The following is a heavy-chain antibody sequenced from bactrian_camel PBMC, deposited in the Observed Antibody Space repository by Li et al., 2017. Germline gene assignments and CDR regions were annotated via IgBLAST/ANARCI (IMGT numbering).Heavy chain of an antibody. Sequence: HVQLVESGGGSAQAGGSMRLSCTGTTPWMNSNVCLGWFRQAPGKGLEWVSVISSDGHNTFYRDSVKGRFTSSRDNAKNTVYLQMNSLKSEDTALYYCATPPSGRSWLVDFGYWGQGTQVTVS. D-gene: IGHD1*01. CDR1: TPWMNSNVC. CDR3: ATPPSGRSWLVDFGY. CDR2: ISSDGHNT. V-gene: IGHV3S6*01. J-gene: IGHJ6*01.